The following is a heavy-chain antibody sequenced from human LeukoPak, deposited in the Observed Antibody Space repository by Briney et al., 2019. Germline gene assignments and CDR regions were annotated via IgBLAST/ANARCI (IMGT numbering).Heavy chain of an antibody. CDR3: AKDHPRDIVVVPAAYYFDY. V-gene: IGHV3-23*01. D-gene: IGHD2-2*01. J-gene: IGHJ4*02. Sequence: GGSLRLSCAASGFTFSSYAMSWVRQAPGKGLEWVSAISGSGGSTYYADSVRGRFTISRDNSKNTLYLQMNSLRAEDTAVYYCAKDHPRDIVVVPAAYYFDYWGQGTLVTVSS. CDR2: ISGSGGST. CDR1: GFTFSSYA.